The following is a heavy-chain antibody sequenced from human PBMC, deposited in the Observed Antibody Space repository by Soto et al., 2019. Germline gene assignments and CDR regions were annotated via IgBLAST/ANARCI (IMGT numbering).Heavy chain of an antibody. D-gene: IGHD2-15*01. J-gene: IGHJ6*03. CDR2: ISGSGGST. CDR3: AKEGFGRSRYYYYYYMDF. V-gene: IGHV3-23*01. Sequence: GGSLRLSCAASGFTFSSYAMSWVRQAPGKGLEWVSAISGSGGSTYYADSVKGRFTISRDNSKNTLYLQMNSLRAEDTAVYYCAKEGFGRSRYYYYYYMDFSGRRTTDTGS. CDR1: GFTFSSYA.